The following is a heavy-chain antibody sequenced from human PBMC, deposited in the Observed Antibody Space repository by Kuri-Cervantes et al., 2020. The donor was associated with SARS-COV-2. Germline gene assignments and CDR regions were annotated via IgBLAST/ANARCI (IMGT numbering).Heavy chain of an antibody. D-gene: IGHD3-16*01. CDR1: GFTFSSYW. CDR2: IKQDGSEK. J-gene: IGHJ4*02. V-gene: IGHV3-7*01. Sequence: LSLTCAASGFTFSSYWMSWVRQAPGKGLEWVASIKQDGSEKYYVDSVKGRFTISRDNAKNSLYLQMDSLRAEDTAVYYCARDGWGSSFDYWGQGTLVTVSS. CDR3: ARDGWGSSFDY.